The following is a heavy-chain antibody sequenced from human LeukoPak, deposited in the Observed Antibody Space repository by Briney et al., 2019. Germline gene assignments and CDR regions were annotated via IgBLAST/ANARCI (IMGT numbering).Heavy chain of an antibody. CDR2: TRNKANSYIT. CDR3: ASIRGTFGY. V-gene: IGHV3-72*01. J-gene: IGHJ4*02. Sequence: GGSLRLSCAASGFTFSDHFLDWVRQAPGKGLEWVGRTRNKANSYITEYAASVKGRFTISRDDSKNSLYLQMSSLKTDDTAMYYCASIRGTFGYWGQGTLLTVSS. CDR1: GFTFSDHF. D-gene: IGHD1-26*01.